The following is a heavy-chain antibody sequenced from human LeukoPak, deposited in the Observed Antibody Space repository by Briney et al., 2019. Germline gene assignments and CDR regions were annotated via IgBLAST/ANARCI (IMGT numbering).Heavy chain of an antibody. V-gene: IGHV3-48*03. J-gene: IGHJ4*02. Sequence: PGGSLRLSCVASGFTFSNYEMNWVRQAPGKGLEWVSYISSSGSTTYCADSVKGRFTISRDNAKNSLFLQMNSLRAEDTAVYFCARMFEFWGQGTLVTVSS. CDR1: GFTFSNYE. CDR2: ISSSGSTT. CDR3: ARMFEF.